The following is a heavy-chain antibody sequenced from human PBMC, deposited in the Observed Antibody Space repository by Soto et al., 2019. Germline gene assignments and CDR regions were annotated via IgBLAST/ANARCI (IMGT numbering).Heavy chain of an antibody. J-gene: IGHJ4*02. CDR3: ARGGHIAVVTASFDN. D-gene: IGHD2-21*02. CDR2: IHPSGGGT. CDR1: GYTFNTYY. V-gene: IGHV1-46*02. Sequence: QVQLVQSGAEVRKPGASVKVSCKPSGYTFNTYYLHWLRQAPGQALEWMGVIHPSGGGTTYAQKFLRRVTVTRDTSTTTVFRELSSLRSDDTAVYYCARGGHIAVVTASFDNWGQGTLVTVSS.